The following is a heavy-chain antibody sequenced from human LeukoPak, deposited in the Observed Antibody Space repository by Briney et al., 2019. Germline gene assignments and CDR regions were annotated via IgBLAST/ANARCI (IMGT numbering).Heavy chain of an antibody. J-gene: IGHJ4*02. CDR3: AKDASYSSSWYRRLTPSHFDY. D-gene: IGHD6-13*01. CDR1: GFTFDDYA. V-gene: IGHV3-9*01. CDR2: ISWNSGTI. Sequence: GGSLRLSCAASGFTFDDYAMHWVRQAPGKGLEWVSAISWNSGTINYADSVKGRFTISRDNAKSSLYLQMNSLRAEDTALYYCAKDASYSSSWYRRLTPSHFDYWGQGTLVTVSS.